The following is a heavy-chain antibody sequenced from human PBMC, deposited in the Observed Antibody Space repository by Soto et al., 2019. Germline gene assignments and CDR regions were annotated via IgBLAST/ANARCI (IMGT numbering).Heavy chain of an antibody. J-gene: IGHJ6*02. D-gene: IGHD2-2*01. CDR2: IIPIFGTA. Sequence: QVQLVQSGAEVKKPGSSVKVSCKASGGTFSSYAISWVRQAPGQVLEWMGGIIPIFGTANYAQKFQGRVTITADESTSTAYMELSSLRSEDTAVYDCASRVGYCSSTSCSYYYGRDVWGQGTTVTVSS. CDR1: GGTFSSYA. CDR3: ASRVGYCSSTSCSYYYGRDV. V-gene: IGHV1-69*01.